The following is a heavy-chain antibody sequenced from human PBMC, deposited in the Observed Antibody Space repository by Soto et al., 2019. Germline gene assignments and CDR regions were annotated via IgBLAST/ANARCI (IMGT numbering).Heavy chain of an antibody. CDR3: AKDLIAAAGNESDP. D-gene: IGHD6-13*01. CDR2: ISYDGGNK. Sequence: PGGSLRLSCAASGFTFSSYGMHWVRQAPGKGLEWVAVISYDGGNKYYADSVKGRFTISRDNSKNTLYLQMNSLRAEDTAVYYCAKDLIAAAGNESDPWGQGTLVTVSS. CDR1: GFTFSSYG. J-gene: IGHJ5*02. V-gene: IGHV3-30*18.